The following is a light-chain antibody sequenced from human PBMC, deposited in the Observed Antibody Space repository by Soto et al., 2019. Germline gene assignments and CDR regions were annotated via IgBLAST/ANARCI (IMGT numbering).Light chain of an antibody. CDR1: ENVRTF. CDR3: QQHILLLSWP. Sequence: EVVLTQSPATLSLSPGERATLSCRASENVRTFVDWYQQKPGQAPRLLIYGASNRATGIPARFSGSWAGTDFNISSSSLVPEDFTVYYWQQHILLLSWPFGQDPRVEIQ. J-gene: IGKJ1*01. V-gene: IGKV3-11*01. CDR2: GAS.